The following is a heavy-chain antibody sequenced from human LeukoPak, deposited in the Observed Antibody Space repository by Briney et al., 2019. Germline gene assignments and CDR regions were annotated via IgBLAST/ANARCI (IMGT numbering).Heavy chain of an antibody. CDR3: ARDSGTYRLFDH. D-gene: IGHD1-26*01. CDR2: IYYSGST. J-gene: IGHJ4*02. CDR1: GDSISTYY. V-gene: IGHV4-59*01. Sequence: SETLSLTCTVSGDSISTYYWSWIRQPPGKGLEWIGYIYYSGSTNYSPSLKSRVTMSVDTSKNQFSLNLRSVTAADTAVYYCARDSGTYRLFDHWGQGTLVTVSS.